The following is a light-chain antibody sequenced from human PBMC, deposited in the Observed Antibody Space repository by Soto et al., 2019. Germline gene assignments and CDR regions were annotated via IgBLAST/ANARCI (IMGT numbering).Light chain of an antibody. CDR1: QRINNY. Sequence: DSQMSQSPSSLSAFVGHRGPSTCRASQRINNYLNWYQQKPGKAPKLLIYAASSLQSGVPSRFSGSGSGTDFTLTISSLQPEDFATYYCQQSYSSPTTFGQGTRVEI. CDR2: AAS. CDR3: QQSYSSPTT. J-gene: IGKJ5*01. V-gene: IGKV1-39*01.